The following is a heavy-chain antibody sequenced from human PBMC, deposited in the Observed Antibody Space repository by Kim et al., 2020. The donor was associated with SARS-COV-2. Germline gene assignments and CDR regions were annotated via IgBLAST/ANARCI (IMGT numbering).Heavy chain of an antibody. V-gene: IGHV3-33*03. CDR3: AKGQETVIYYAMDV. J-gene: IGHJ6*02. D-gene: IGHD3-3*02. Sequence: YADSVQGRLNVSRDNSKNILYLQMDRLRAEDTAVYYCAKGQETVIYYAMDVWGQGTTVTVSS.